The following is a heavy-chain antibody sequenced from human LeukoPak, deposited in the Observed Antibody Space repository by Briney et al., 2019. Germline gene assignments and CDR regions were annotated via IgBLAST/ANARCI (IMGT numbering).Heavy chain of an antibody. D-gene: IGHD3-16*02. Sequence: SVTLSLTCTVSGGSISNYYWTWIRQPAGKGLEWIWRVYTTGTTNYNPSLISRVTMSVDTSENQFALKLSAVTAADTAVYYCARQGQSDLSFSYYIDVWGKGTTVTISS. CDR1: GGSISNYY. V-gene: IGHV4-4*07. CDR3: ARQGQSDLSFSYYIDV. CDR2: VYTTGTT. J-gene: IGHJ6*03.